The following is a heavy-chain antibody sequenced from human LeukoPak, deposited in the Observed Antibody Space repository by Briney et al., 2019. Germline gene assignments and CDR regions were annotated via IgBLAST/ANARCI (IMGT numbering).Heavy chain of an antibody. CDR3: AKDRGGYCSGGSCQGAFHY. J-gene: IGHJ4*02. CDR1: GVIFSTYD. Sequence: AGSLRLSCAASGVIFSTYDMSWVHQAPGKGLEGVSGISGSGGTTYDADSVKGRFTISRDNSKNTLYLQMNSLRAEDTAVYYCAKDRGGYCSGGSCQGAFHYWGQGTLVTVSS. CDR2: ISGSGGTT. D-gene: IGHD2-15*01. V-gene: IGHV3-23*01.